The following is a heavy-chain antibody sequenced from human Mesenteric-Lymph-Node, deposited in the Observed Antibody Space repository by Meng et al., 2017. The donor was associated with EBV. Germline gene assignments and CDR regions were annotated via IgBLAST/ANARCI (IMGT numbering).Heavy chain of an antibody. V-gene: IGHV1-8*01. J-gene: IGHJ5*02. D-gene: IGHD3-16*01. CDR3: ARGSGAGGRDWFDP. CDR1: GYTFINHD. CDR2: MNSNSGNT. Sequence: QVELVRSGAGVKKPGASVKVSCKASGYTFINHDIDWVRQATGQGLEWMGWMNSNSGNTGYAQKFQGRVTMTRDTSTSTAYMELSSLTSEDTAVYYCARGSGAGGRDWFDPWGQGTLVTVSS.